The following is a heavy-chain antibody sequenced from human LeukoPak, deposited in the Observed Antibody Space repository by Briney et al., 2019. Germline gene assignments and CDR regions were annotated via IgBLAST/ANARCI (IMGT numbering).Heavy chain of an antibody. CDR3: ARVKGAPKDYYYYYYMDV. CDR1: GYAFTSYG. Sequence: ASVKVSCKASGYAFTSYGISWVRQAPGQGLEWMGWISAYNGNTNYAQKLQGRVTMTTDTSTSTAYMELRSLRSDDTAVYYCARVKGAPKDYYYYYYMDVWGKGTTVTVSS. D-gene: IGHD4/OR15-4a*01. CDR2: ISAYNGNT. J-gene: IGHJ6*03. V-gene: IGHV1-18*01.